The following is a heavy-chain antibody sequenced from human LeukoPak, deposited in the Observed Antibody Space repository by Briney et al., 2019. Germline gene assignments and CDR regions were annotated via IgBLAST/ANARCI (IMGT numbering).Heavy chain of an antibody. J-gene: IGHJ3*02. D-gene: IGHD3-16*01. CDR2: VYYTGST. CDR1: GGSISSYY. Sequence: SETLSLTCTVSGGSISSYYWSWVRQPPGKGLEWIGYVYYTGSTNYNPSLKSRVTISVDTSKNQFSLKLSSVTAADTAVYYCARLTRDAFDIWGQGTMVTVSS. CDR3: ARLTRDAFDI. V-gene: IGHV4-59*08.